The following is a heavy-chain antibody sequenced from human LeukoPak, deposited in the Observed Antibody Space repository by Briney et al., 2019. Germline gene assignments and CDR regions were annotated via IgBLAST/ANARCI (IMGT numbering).Heavy chain of an antibody. CDR2: ISGSGGST. CDR3: AKRYGSGSYYYDY. J-gene: IGHJ4*02. Sequence: PGGSLRLSCAASGFTFSSYAMSWVRQAPGEGLEWVSAISGSGGSTYYADSVKGRFTISRDNSKNTLYLQMNSLRAEDTAVYPCAKRYGSGSYYYDYWGQGTLVTVSS. V-gene: IGHV3-23*01. D-gene: IGHD3-10*01. CDR1: GFTFSSYA.